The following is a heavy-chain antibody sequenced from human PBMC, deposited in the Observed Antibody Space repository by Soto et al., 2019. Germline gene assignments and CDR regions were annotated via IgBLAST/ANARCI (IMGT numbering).Heavy chain of an antibody. CDR3: ARSQGSSTSLEIYYYYYYGMDV. CDR2: IIPIPGTA. Sequence: QVQRVQSGAEVKKPGSSVKVSCKASGGTCGSYAISWVRQAPGQGLAWMGGIIPIPGTANYAQKFQGRVTIAADESTSTAYMEPSSLRSEDTAVYYCARSQGSSTSLEIYYYYYYGMDVWGQGTTVTVSS. V-gene: IGHV1-69*01. J-gene: IGHJ6*02. CDR1: GGTCGSYA. D-gene: IGHD2-2*01.